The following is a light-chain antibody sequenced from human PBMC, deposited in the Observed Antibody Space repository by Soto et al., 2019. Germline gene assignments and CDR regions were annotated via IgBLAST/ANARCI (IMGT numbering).Light chain of an antibody. CDR2: GAS. J-gene: IGKJ3*01. V-gene: IGKV3-20*01. CDR1: QGVTTAY. CDR3: QHYGASPLFT. Sequence: EVVLTQSPGTLSLSPGERATLSCRASQGVTTAYLAWYQHKPGQAPRLLIYGASNRATGIPDRFSGSGSETDFTITISRLEPEDFAVYSCQHYGASPLFTFGPGTKVDLK.